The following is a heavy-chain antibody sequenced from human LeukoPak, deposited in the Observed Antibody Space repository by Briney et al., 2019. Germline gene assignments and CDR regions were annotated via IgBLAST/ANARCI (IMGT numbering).Heavy chain of an antibody. CDR2: IDTGGGT. J-gene: IGHJ4*02. CDR1: GFTFRTYD. CDR3: VREMLGELLQPLDS. V-gene: IGHV3-13*04. D-gene: IGHD3-10*02. Sequence: PGGSLRLSCEAFGFTFRTYDMHWVRHTTGKGLEWVSAIDTGGGTYYPDSVKGRFTISRETAKNSLFLQMNNLRAGDTAVYFCVREMLGELLQPLDSWGQGTLVTVSS.